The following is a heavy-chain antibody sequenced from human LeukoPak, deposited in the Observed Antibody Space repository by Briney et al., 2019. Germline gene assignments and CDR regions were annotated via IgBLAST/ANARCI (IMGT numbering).Heavy chain of an antibody. CDR1: GYTFSGYY. CDR2: INANSGDT. Sequence: ASVKVSCKASGYTFSGYYIHWVRQAPGQGLEWMGWINANSGDTNYYPQKFQGRVAITRDTSISTAYMELSRLRSDDTAVYFCARDRTKYDSGDYLDSWGQGTLVTVSS. CDR3: ARDRTKYDSGDYLDS. V-gene: IGHV1-2*02. J-gene: IGHJ4*02. D-gene: IGHD3-3*01.